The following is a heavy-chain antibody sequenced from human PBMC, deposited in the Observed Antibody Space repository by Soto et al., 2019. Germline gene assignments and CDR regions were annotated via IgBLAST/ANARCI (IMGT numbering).Heavy chain of an antibody. V-gene: IGHV1-3*01. CDR1: GYTFTSYA. CDR3: ARHDGFSSGWIFDY. CDR2: INAGNGNT. Sequence: ASVKVSCKASGYTFTSYAMHWVRQAPGQRLEWMGWINAGNGNTKYSQKFQGRVTISVDTSNNQLSLKLRSVTAADTAVYYCARHDGFSSGWIFDYWGHGTQVTVSS. J-gene: IGHJ4*01. D-gene: IGHD6-19*01.